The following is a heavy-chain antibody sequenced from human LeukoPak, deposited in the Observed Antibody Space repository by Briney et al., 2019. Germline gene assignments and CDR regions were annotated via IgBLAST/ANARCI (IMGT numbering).Heavy chain of an antibody. D-gene: IGHD3-10*01. Sequence: PSETLSLTCAASGYSISSGYYWGWIRQPPGKGLEWTGSIYHSGSTYYNPSLKSRVTISVDTSKNQFSLKLSSVTAADTAVHYCALRPPESSSGLDYWGQGTLLTVSS. CDR3: ALRPPESSSGLDY. V-gene: IGHV4-38-2*01. CDR2: IYHSGST. J-gene: IGHJ4*02. CDR1: GYSISSGYY.